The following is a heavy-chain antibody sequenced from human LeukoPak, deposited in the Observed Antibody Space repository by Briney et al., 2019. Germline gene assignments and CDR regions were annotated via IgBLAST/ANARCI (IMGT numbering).Heavy chain of an antibody. CDR1: GFTFSSYA. D-gene: IGHD3-22*01. CDR2: ISYDGSNK. J-gene: IGHJ6*02. V-gene: IGHV3-30-3*01. CDR3: AREIRESSGYYYGMDV. Sequence: GGSLRLSCAASGFTFSSYAMHWVRQAPGKGLEWVAVISYDGSNKYYADSVKGRFTISRDNSKNTLYLQMNSLRAEDTAVYYCAREIRESSGYYYGMDVWGQGTTVTVSS.